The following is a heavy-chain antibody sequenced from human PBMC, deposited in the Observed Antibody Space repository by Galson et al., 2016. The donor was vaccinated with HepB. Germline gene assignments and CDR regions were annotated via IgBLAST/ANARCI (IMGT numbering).Heavy chain of an antibody. V-gene: IGHV3-30*18. D-gene: IGHD3-10*01. J-gene: IGHJ4*02. Sequence: SLRLSCAASGFIFSNFAMHWVRQAPGKGLEWVAVISYDANNKYYEDSVKGRFTISRDNSKNTLYLQLNSLRGDDTAVYYCAKATYSGTYFESWGQGTLVTVSS. CDR2: ISYDANNK. CDR1: GFIFSNFA. CDR3: AKATYSGTYFES.